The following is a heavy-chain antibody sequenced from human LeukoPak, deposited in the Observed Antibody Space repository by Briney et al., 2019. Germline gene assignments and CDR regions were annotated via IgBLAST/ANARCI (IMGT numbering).Heavy chain of an antibody. CDR2: ISSSSSYI. V-gene: IGHV3-21*01. Sequence: GGSLRLSCAASGFTFSSYSMNWVRQAPGKGLKGVSSISSSSSYIYYADSVKGRFTISRDNAKNSLYLQMNSLRAEDTAVYYCAKYCSGGSCHRDYWGQGTLVTVSS. D-gene: IGHD2-15*01. J-gene: IGHJ4*02. CDR3: AKYCSGGSCHRDY. CDR1: GFTFSSYS.